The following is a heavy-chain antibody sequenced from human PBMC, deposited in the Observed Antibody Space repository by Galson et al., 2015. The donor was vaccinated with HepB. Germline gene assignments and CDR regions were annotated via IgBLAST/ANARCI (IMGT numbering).Heavy chain of an antibody. CDR1: GFTFSSYA. J-gene: IGHJ5*02. D-gene: IGHD6-19*01. CDR3: ASRRGEQWRWFDP. V-gene: IGHV3-23*01. CDR2: ISGSGGST. Sequence: SLRLSCAASGFTFSSYAMSWVRQAPGKGLEWVSAISGSGGSTYYADSVKGRFTISRDNSKNTLYLQMNSLRAEDTAVYYCASRRGEQWRWFDPWGQGTLVTVSS.